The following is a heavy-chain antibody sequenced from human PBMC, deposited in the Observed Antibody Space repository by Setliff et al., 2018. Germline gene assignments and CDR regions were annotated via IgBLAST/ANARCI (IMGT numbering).Heavy chain of an antibody. CDR2: ISAHNGDT. V-gene: IGHV1-18*01. CDR3: ARPIDILTGRYRVYPYDY. Sequence: ASVKVSCKASGYSFTSFSITWVRQAPGQGLEWLGWISAHNGDTDHAQKFQGRVTMSTDTSTSTAYMELRSLRSDDTAVYYCARPIDILTGRYRVYPYDYWGQGTLVTVSS. D-gene: IGHD3-9*01. J-gene: IGHJ4*02. CDR1: GYSFTSFS.